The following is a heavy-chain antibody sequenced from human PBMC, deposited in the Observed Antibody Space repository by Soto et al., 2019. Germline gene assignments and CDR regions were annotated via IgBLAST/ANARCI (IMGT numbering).Heavy chain of an antibody. J-gene: IGHJ4*02. D-gene: IGHD2-21*02. Sequence: PGGSLRLSCAASGFTISSYAMSWVRQAPGKGLEWVSAISGSGGSTYYADSVKGRFTISRDNSKNTLYLQMNSLRAEDTAVYYCAKEEGGVPATAILDYWGQGTLVTVSS. V-gene: IGHV3-23*01. CDR3: AKEEGGVPATAILDY. CDR1: GFTISSYA. CDR2: ISGSGGST.